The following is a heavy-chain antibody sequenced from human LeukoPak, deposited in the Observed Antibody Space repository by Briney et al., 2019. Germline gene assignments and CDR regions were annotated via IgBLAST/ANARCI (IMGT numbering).Heavy chain of an antibody. CDR3: ARVVPAGYYFDY. CDR1: GYSISSGYY. D-gene: IGHD2-2*01. CDR2: IYHSGST. V-gene: IGHV4-38-2*01. J-gene: IGHJ4*02. Sequence: SEILSLTCAVSGYSISSGYYWGWIRQPPGKGLEWIGSIYHSGSTYYKPSLKSRVTISVDTAKNQFSLKLSSVTAADTAVYYCARVVPAGYYFDYWGQGTLVTVSS.